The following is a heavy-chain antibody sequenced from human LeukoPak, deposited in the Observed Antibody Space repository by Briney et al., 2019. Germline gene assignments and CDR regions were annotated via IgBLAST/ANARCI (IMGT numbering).Heavy chain of an antibody. J-gene: IGHJ4*02. CDR2: IHYSGST. D-gene: IGHD6-19*01. V-gene: IGHV4-61*01. CDR1: GGSISSGSYY. CDR3: ARWYSSGWAFDY. Sequence: SETLSLTCTVSGGSISSGSYYWNWIRQPPGKGLEWSGYIHYSGSTKYNPSLKSRVTISVDTSKNQFSLKLSSVTAADTAVYYCARWYSSGWAFDYWGQGTLVTVSS.